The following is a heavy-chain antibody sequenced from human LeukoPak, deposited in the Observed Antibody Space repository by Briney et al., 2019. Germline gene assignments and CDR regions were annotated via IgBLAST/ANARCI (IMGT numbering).Heavy chain of an antibody. D-gene: IGHD1-26*01. CDR2: ISASNGNT. J-gene: IGHJ4*02. Sequence: ASVKVSCKTSGYSFTDYAITWVRQVRGQGLQWVGWISASNGNTDYAQSFRGRATMTTDTSTSTAYLELTSLTSDDTAIYYCARDLIWRWSYSPHFDYWGQGTLVTVSS. CDR3: ARDLIWRWSYSPHFDY. V-gene: IGHV1-18*01. CDR1: GYSFTDYA.